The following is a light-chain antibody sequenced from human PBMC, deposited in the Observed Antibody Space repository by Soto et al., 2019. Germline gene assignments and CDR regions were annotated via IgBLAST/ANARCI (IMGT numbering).Light chain of an antibody. Sequence: QSVLTQPPSVSATPGQKVTISCSGSSSNFGSNSVSWYQQLPGTAPKLLVYETNRRPSGIPDRFSGSKSGTSATLGITGLQTGDEADYYCATWDRSLSVGVFGTGTQVTVL. CDR3: ATWDRSLSVGV. CDR2: ETN. V-gene: IGLV1-51*02. CDR1: SSNFGSNS. J-gene: IGLJ1*01.